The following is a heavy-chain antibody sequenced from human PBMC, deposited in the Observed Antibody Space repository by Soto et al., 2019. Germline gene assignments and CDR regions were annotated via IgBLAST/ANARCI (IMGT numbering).Heavy chain of an antibody. D-gene: IGHD6-13*01. CDR1: GFPFSTYG. Sequence: GGSLRLSCAASGFPFSTYGMHWVRQAPGKGLEWVAAMSYDGTKQYYVDSVKGRFTISRDNSRNTLFLQLNSLSDEDTAVYYCVKEYGSTWIDHLGQRAAVTVSS. J-gene: IGHJ4*02. CDR2: MSYDGTKQ. V-gene: IGHV3-30*18. CDR3: VKEYGSTWIDH.